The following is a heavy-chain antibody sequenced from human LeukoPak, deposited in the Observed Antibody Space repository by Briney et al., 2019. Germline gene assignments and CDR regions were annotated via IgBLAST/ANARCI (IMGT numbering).Heavy chain of an antibody. J-gene: IGHJ3*02. CDR3: AKHGHFDFWSCYYPIFWAFDI. CDR2: IYTSGST. D-gene: IGHD3-3*01. Sequence: SETLSLTCTVSGGSISSYYWSWIRQPPGKGLEWIGYIYTSGSTNYNPSLKSRVTISVDTSKNQFSLKLSSVTAADTAVYYCAKHGHFDFWSCYYPIFWAFDIWGQGTMVTVSS. CDR1: GGSISSYY. V-gene: IGHV4-4*09.